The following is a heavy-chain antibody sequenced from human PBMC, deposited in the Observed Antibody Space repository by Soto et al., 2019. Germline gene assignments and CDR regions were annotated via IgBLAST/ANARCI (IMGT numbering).Heavy chain of an antibody. CDR3: ARIGRAVAED. J-gene: IGHJ4*02. V-gene: IGHV3-30-3*01. Sequence: QVQLVESGGGVVQPGRSLRLSCAASGFTFSSYAMHWVRQAPGKGLEWVAVISYDGSNKYYADSVKGRFTISRDNSKNTLYLQMNSLRAEDTAVYYCARIGRAVAEDRGQGTLVTVSS. CDR1: GFTFSSYA. CDR2: ISYDGSNK. D-gene: IGHD6-19*01.